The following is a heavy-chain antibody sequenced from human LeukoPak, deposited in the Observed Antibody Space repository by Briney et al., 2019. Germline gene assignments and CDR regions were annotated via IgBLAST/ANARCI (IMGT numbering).Heavy chain of an antibody. Sequence: ASVKVSCKASGYTFTGYYIHWVRQAPGQGLEWMGRINPNSGGTNYAQKFQGRVTMTRDTSISTVYMELSRLRSDDTAVYYCARGSCSSGWYGPGVDYWGQGTLVTVSS. V-gene: IGHV1-2*06. D-gene: IGHD6-19*01. CDR3: ARGSCSSGWYGPGVDY. CDR2: INPNSGGT. CDR1: GYTFTGYY. J-gene: IGHJ4*02.